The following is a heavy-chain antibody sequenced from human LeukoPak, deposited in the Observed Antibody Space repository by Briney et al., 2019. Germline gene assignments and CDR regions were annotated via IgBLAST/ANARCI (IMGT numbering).Heavy chain of an antibody. CDR1: GFTFSTYG. CDR3: ARVRYTSGWYYLDY. V-gene: IGHV3-33*01. Sequence: GRSLRLSCAASGFTFSTYGMHWVRQAPGKGLEWVAVIWSDGSNKYYADSVKGRFTISRDNSKNTLHLQMNSLRAQDTAVYYCARVRYTSGWYYLDYWGQGTLVTVSS. J-gene: IGHJ4*02. D-gene: IGHD6-19*01. CDR2: IWSDGSNK.